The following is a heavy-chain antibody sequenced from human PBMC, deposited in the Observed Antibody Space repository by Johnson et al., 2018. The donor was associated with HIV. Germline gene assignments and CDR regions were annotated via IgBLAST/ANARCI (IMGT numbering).Heavy chain of an antibody. V-gene: IGHV3-43*01. CDR1: GFTFDDYT. J-gene: IGHJ3*02. CDR2: ISWDGGST. Sequence: VQVVESGGVVVQPGGSLRLSCAASGFTFDDYTMHWVRQAPGKGLEWVSLISWDGGSTYYADSVKGRFTISRDNSKNSLYLQMNSLRTEDTALYYCAKGIMITFGGVIVKPHAFDIWGQGTMVTVSS. CDR3: AKGIMITFGGVIVKPHAFDI. D-gene: IGHD3-16*02.